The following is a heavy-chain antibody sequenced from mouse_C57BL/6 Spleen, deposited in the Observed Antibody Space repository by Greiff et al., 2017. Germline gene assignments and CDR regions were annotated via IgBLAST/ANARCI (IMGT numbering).Heavy chain of an antibody. CDR2: IYPGDGDT. CDR3: ARDYYGKGYAMDY. J-gene: IGHJ4*01. V-gene: IGHV1-80*01. CDR1: GYAFSSYW. Sequence: VQGVESGAELVKPGASVKISCKASGYAFSSYWMNWVKQRPGKGLEWIGQIYPGDGDTNYNGKFKGKATLTADKSSSTAYMQLSSLTSEDSAVYFCARDYYGKGYAMDYWGQGTSVTVSS. D-gene: IGHD1-1*01.